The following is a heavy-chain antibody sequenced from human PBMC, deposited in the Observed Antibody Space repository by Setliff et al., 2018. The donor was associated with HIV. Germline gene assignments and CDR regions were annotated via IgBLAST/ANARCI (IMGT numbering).Heavy chain of an antibody. CDR1: GGSISSGTYY. Sequence: PSETLSLTCTVSGGSISSGTYYWSWVRQPAGKGLEWIGRIYTSGGTNYNPSLKSRVTISLDTSKNQFSLKMSSVTAADTAVYYCARENGRTNYYYYYGMDVWGQGTTVTVS. CDR3: ARENGRTNYYYYYGMDV. J-gene: IGHJ6*02. CDR2: IYTSGGT. V-gene: IGHV4-61*02.